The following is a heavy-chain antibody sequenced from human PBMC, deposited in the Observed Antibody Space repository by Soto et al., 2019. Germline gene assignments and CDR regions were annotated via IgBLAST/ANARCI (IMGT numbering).Heavy chain of an antibody. CDR3: ARDMCCGRHYDY. D-gene: IGHD2-15*01. CDR1: IFTFNNYA. CDR2: ISATGDNT. J-gene: IGHJ4*02. Sequence: GGSLRLSCAASIFTFNNYAVSWVRQAPGKGLEWVSAISATGDNTYYADLVEGRFTVSRDNSKNTLYLQMNGLRAEDTAMYYCARDMCCGRHYDYWGQGTLVTVSS. V-gene: IGHV3-23*01.